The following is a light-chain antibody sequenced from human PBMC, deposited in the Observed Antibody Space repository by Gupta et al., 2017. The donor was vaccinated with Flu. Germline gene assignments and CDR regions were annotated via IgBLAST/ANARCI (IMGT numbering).Light chain of an antibody. CDR2: DND. V-gene: IGLV1-51*01. J-gene: IGLJ3*02. CDR3: QTWDSV. Sequence: QSVLTQPRPVSADPGQKVTISCSGSSSNFENKYVSWYQQLPGTAPKLLIYDNDKRPSGIPDRFSGSNSGTSATLGITGLQTGDEADYYCQTWDSVFGGGTKLTVL. CDR1: SSNFENKY.